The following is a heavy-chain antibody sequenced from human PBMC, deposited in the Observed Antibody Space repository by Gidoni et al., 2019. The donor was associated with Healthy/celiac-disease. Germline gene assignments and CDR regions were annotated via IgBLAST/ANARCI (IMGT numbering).Heavy chain of an antibody. D-gene: IGHD2-8*01. J-gene: IGHJ4*02. CDR1: GYSFTSYW. Sequence: EVQLVQSGAEVKKPGESLRISCKGSGYSFTSYWTSWVRQMPGKGLEWMGRIDPSDSYTNYSPSFQGHVTISADKSISTAYLQWSSLKASDTAMYYCARRRNLYCTNGVCYPWEYYFDYWGQGTLVTVSS. V-gene: IGHV5-10-1*03. CDR3: ARRRNLYCTNGVCYPWEYYFDY. CDR2: IDPSDSYT.